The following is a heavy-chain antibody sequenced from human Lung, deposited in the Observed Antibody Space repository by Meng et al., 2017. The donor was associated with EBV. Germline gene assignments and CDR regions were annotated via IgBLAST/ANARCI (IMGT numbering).Heavy chain of an antibody. J-gene: IGHJ4*02. CDR2: ISAYNGNT. V-gene: IGHV1-18*01. Sequence: LVQSGGEVTKPGAPLNVSCKASGYTFTNYGITWVRQAPGQGLEWMGWISAYNGNTNYAQTLQGRVTMTTDTSTSTAYMELRSLRSEDTAVYYCARTGCSSSSCYDYWGQGTLVTVSS. CDR3: ARTGCSSSSCYDY. D-gene: IGHD2-2*01. CDR1: GYTFTNYG.